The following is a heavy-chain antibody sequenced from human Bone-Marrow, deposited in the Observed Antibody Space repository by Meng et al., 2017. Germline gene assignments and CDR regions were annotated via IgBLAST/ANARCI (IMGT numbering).Heavy chain of an antibody. Sequence: SKTLSLTCTVSGASISSSYWSWIRQPPGKAPEWIGYTHYSGTATYNPSLKSRVTISVDTSKNHFSLKLSSVTAADTAIYYCGRGSTGAFDLWGQGILVTVSS. CDR3: GRGSTGAFDL. D-gene: IGHD1-14*01. J-gene: IGHJ5*02. CDR1: GASISSSY. CDR2: THYSGTA. V-gene: IGHV4-59*13.